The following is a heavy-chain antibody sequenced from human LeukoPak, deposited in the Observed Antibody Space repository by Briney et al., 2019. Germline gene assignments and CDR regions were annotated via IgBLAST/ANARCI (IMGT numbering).Heavy chain of an antibody. J-gene: IGHJ4*02. D-gene: IGHD2-8*01. V-gene: IGHV3-23*01. CDR2: ISGSGGST. CDR1: GFIFSSYA. CDR3: AKDRSCTNDVCHGDFDY. Sequence: GGSLRLSCAASGFIFSSYAMSWVRQAPGKGLEWVSTISGSGGSTYYADSMKGRFTISRDNSKNTVYLQMNSLRAEDTAVYYCAKDRSCTNDVCHGDFDYWGQGTLVTVSS.